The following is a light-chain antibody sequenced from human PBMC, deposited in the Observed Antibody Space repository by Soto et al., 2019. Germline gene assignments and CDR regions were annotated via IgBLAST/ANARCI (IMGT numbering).Light chain of an antibody. V-gene: IGKV1-39*01. Sequence: DIQMTQSPSSLSASVGDRVTITCRASQSISSYLNWYQQKPGKAPKFLIYAASSLQSGVPSRFRGRGSGTDFTLTISSLQPEDFATYYCQQSYSTPRTFGQGTKVEIK. CDR3: QQSYSTPRT. J-gene: IGKJ1*01. CDR2: AAS. CDR1: QSISSY.